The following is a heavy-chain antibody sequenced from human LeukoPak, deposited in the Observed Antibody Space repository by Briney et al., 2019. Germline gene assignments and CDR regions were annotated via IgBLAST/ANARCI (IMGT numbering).Heavy chain of an antibody. CDR1: GGSIRSYY. V-gene: IGHV4-4*09. D-gene: IGHD2-2*01. Sequence: SETLSLTCTVSGGSIRSYYWSWIRQPSGKGLEWIGYIYTSGSTNYNPSLKSRVTISVDTSKNQFSLKLSSVTAADTAVYYCARHGGIVVVPAAGGWFDPWGQGTLVTVSS. CDR3: ARHGGIVVVPAAGGWFDP. CDR2: IYTSGST. J-gene: IGHJ5*02.